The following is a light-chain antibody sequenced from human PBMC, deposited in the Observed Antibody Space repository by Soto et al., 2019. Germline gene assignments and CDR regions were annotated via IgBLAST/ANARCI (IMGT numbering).Light chain of an antibody. Sequence: QSALSQAGYVCRSPGQPFTFYCIGTSSDIGGHNYVSWYQQHPGNAPKLMVFDVSDRPSGVSNRFSGSKSGNTASLTISGLQAEDEADYYCSSYTTSSFYVFGTGTKVTVL. CDR3: SSYTTSSFYV. J-gene: IGLJ1*01. CDR1: SSDIGGHNY. CDR2: DVS. V-gene: IGLV2-14*03.